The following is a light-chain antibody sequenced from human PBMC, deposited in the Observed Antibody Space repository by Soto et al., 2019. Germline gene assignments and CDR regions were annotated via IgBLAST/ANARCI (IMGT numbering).Light chain of an antibody. Sequence: QSVLTQPPSVSGAPGQRVTISCTGSSSNIGAGYDVHWYQQLPGTAPKLLIYGNSNRPSGVPYRFSGSKSGSSASLAITGLQAEDDADYFCQSYDSSLCGWVFGGGTHLTVL. CDR2: GNS. CDR3: QSYDSSLCGWV. J-gene: IGLJ3*02. V-gene: IGLV1-40*01. CDR1: SSNIGAGYD.